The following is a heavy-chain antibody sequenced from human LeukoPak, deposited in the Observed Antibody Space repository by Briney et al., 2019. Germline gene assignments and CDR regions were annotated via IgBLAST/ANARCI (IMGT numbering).Heavy chain of an antibody. V-gene: IGHV3-7*01. J-gene: IGHJ4*02. CDR3: ARDDTVTTRVGFID. Sequence: GGSLRLSCAASGFTFSSYWMSWVRQAPGKGLEWVANIKQDGSEKYYVDSVKGRFTISRDNAKNSLYLQMNSLRAEDTAVYYCARDDTVTTRVGFIDWGQGHLVTVSS. D-gene: IGHD4-17*01. CDR1: GFTFSSYW. CDR2: IKQDGSEK.